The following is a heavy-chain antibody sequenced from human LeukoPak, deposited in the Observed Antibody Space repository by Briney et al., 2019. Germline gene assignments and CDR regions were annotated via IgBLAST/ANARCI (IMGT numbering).Heavy chain of an antibody. Sequence: SETLSLTCAVYGGSFSGYYWSWIRQPPGKGLEWIGEINHSGSTNYNPSLKSRITISVDTSKTQFSLKLTSVTAADTAVYYCAKSNGYGLVDIWGQGTMVTVSS. J-gene: IGHJ3*02. CDR3: AKSNGYGLVDI. CDR2: INHSGST. CDR1: GGSFSGYY. D-gene: IGHD3-10*01. V-gene: IGHV4-34*01.